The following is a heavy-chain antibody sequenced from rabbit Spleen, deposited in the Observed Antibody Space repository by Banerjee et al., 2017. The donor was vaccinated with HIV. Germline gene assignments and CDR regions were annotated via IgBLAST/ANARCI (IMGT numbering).Heavy chain of an antibody. V-gene: IGHV1S40*01. J-gene: IGHJ4*01. CDR1: GFSFSSSYW. Sequence: QSLEESGGDLVKPEGSLTLTCTASGFSFSSSYWMCWVRQAPGKGLEWIACINAATGKPVYATWAKGRFTISRTSSTTVTLRMTSLTAADTATYFCARDLFGVIGWNFYLWGPGTLVTVS. CDR3: ARDLFGVIGWNFYL. CDR2: INAATGKP. D-gene: IGHD5-1*01.